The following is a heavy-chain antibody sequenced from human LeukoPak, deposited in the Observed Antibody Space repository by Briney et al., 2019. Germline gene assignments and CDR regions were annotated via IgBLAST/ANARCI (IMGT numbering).Heavy chain of an antibody. CDR1: GFIFRTYA. V-gene: IGHV3-30*02. J-gene: IGHJ4*02. CDR3: AKAGASGSGPIDC. CDR2: IFYNGTDK. Sequence: GGSLRLSCAASGFIFRTYAMNWVRQAPGKGLEWVAFIFYNGTDKYADSVKGRFTISRDNSKNTLYLEMNRLRPEDTALYYCAKAGASGSGPIDCWGQGSPVIVSS. D-gene: IGHD3-10*01.